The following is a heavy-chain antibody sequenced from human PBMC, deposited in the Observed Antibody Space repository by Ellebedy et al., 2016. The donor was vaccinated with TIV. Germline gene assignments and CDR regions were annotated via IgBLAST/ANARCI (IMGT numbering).Heavy chain of an antibody. V-gene: IGHV3-7*01. J-gene: IGHJ4*02. D-gene: IGHD6-19*01. CDR3: ARDQGWAVPGTTRFDY. Sequence: PGGSLRLSCVASGFTFSSYWMSWVRQAPGKGLVWVASIKQEGYEQSYVDSVEGRFTISRDNAKNSLYLQMISLRAEDTAVYYCARDQGWAVPGTTRFDYWGQGTLVTVSS. CDR1: GFTFSSYW. CDR2: IKQEGYEQ.